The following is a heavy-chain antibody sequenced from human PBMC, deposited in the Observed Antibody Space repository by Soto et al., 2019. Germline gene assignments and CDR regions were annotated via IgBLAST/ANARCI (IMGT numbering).Heavy chain of an antibody. CDR1: GFSFDDYA. CDR2: ISWNSGAI. Sequence: EVQLVESGGGLVQPGRSLRLSCAASGFSFDDYAMHWVRQVPGKGLEWVAGISWNSGAIGYADSVKGRFTISRDNAKNSLYLQMNSIRAEDTALYYCVRGSTMIVVVNFDYWGQGTLVTVSS. J-gene: IGHJ4*02. V-gene: IGHV3-9*01. CDR3: VRGSTMIVVVNFDY. D-gene: IGHD3-22*01.